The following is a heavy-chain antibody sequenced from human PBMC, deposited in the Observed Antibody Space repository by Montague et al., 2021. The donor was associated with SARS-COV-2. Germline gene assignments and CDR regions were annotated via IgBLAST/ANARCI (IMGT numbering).Heavy chain of an antibody. Sequence: SETLSLTCAVSGGSISSSNWWSWVRQPPGKGLEWIGEIYHGGSTNYNPSLKSRVTISVDKSKNQFSLKLSSVTAADTAVYYCARGYRCITIFGVVIYDAFDIWGQGTMVTVSS. V-gene: IGHV4-4*02. CDR1: GGSISSSNW. J-gene: IGHJ3*02. CDR2: IYHGGST. CDR3: ARGYRCITIFGVVIYDAFDI. D-gene: IGHD3-3*01.